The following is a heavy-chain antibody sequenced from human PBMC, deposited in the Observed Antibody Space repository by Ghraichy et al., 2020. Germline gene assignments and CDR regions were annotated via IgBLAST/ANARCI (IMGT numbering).Heavy chain of an antibody. J-gene: IGHJ6*02. D-gene: IGHD6-13*01. CDR1: GGSISSYY. CDR3: ARLAAADTPNYSDYGLDV. CDR2: IYYSGST. V-gene: IGHV4-59*01. Sequence: SETLSLTCTVSGGSISSYYWSWIRQPPGMGLEWIGYIYYSGSTNYNPSLKSRVTISLDTSKNQFSLKLSSVTAADTAVYYCARLAAADTPNYSDYGLDVWGHGTLVTVSS.